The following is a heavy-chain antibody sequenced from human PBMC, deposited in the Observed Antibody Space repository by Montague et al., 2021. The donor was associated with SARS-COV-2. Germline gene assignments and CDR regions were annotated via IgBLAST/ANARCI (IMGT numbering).Heavy chain of an antibody. Sequence: SETLSLTCTVSGGSISSSSYYWGWIRQPPGKGLEWNGSIYYSGSTYYNPTLKIRVTISVDTTKNQFSLKPISVTAAATAVYYCARLGRQQRVRLSGMDVWGQGTTVTVSS. D-gene: IGHD6-13*01. CDR3: ARLGRQQRVRLSGMDV. CDR1: GGSISSSSYY. CDR2: IYYSGST. V-gene: IGHV4-39*07. J-gene: IGHJ6*02.